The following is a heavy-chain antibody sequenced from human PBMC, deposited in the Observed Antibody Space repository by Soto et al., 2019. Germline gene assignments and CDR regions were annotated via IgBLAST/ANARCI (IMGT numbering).Heavy chain of an antibody. CDR2: IYYSGST. J-gene: IGHJ6*02. CDR1: GGSISSGGYY. V-gene: IGHV4-31*03. D-gene: IGHD1-7*01. Sequence: TSETLSLTCTVSGGSISSGGYYWSWIRQHPGKGLERIGYIYYSGSTYYNPSLKSRVTISVDTSKNQFSLKLSSVTAADTAVYYCARDPNPYKWNYMAHYGMDVWGQGTTVTVSS. CDR3: ARDPNPYKWNYMAHYGMDV.